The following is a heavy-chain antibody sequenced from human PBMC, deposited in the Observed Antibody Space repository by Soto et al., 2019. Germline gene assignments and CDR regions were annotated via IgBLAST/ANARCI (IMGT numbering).Heavy chain of an antibody. D-gene: IGHD6-19*01. CDR1: GFTFTNYT. CDR2: ISDSDNAT. J-gene: IGHJ4*02. CDR3: ATGVCSSAWYASDS. Sequence: EVQLLESGGGLVQPGGSLRISCAASGFTFTNYTMTWVRQAPGKGLEWVSVISDSDNATYYADSVKGRFTVSRDNSKNTPYLQFNSLRGEDTAVDYCATGVCSSAWYASDSWGQGTPVTVSS. V-gene: IGHV3-23*01.